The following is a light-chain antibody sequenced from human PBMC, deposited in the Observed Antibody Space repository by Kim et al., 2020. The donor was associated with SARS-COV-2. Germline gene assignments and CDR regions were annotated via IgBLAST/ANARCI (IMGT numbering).Light chain of an antibody. CDR1: STNIGNYY. J-gene: IGLJ2*01. CDR3: RTWEISLSAVV. Sequence: GQKVTISCSGSSTNIGNYYLSWYQQLPGTAPKVLIYDNNRRPSGIPDRFSGSRSGTSATLDITALQTGDEADYYCRTWEISLSAVVFGGGTQLTVL. CDR2: DNN. V-gene: IGLV1-51*01.